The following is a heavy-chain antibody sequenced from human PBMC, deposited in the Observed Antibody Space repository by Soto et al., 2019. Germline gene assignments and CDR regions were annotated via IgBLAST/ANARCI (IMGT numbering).Heavy chain of an antibody. CDR2: IYPGDSDT. V-gene: IGHV5-51*01. J-gene: IGHJ6*02. D-gene: IGHD6-13*01. CDR3: ARESSSWSRTFYYYYYGMDV. Sequence: GESLKISCKGSGYSFTSYWIGWVRQMPGKGLEWMGIIYPGDSDTRYSPSFQGQVTISADKSISTAYLQWSSLKASDTAMYYCARESSSWSRTFYYYYYGMDVWGQGTTVTVYS. CDR1: GYSFTSYW.